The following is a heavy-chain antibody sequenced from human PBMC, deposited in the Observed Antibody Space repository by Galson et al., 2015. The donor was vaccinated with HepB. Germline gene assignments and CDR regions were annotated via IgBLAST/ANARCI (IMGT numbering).Heavy chain of an antibody. V-gene: IGHV3-11*06. J-gene: IGHJ4*02. CDR3: ARVADSDYGDHAHFDS. D-gene: IGHD4-17*01. CDR2: ISSSTIYT. CDR1: GFTFSDYY. Sequence: SLRLSCAASGFTFSDYYMSWIRQAPGKGLEWLSYISSSTIYTNYADSVKGRFTIARDNVKNSMYLQMNSLRAEDTAVYYCARVADSDYGDHAHFDSCGLGTLVTVSS.